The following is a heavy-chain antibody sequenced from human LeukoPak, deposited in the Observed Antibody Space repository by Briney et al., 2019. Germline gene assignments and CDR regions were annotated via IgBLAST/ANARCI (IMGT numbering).Heavy chain of an antibody. J-gene: IGHJ4*02. D-gene: IGHD6-13*01. Sequence: GGSLRLSCAASGFTVSTNYMSWVRQAPGKGLEWVSVIYNGDSTYYADSVKGRFTISRDNAKNSLYLQMNSLRAEGTAVYYCARVGQQLADYWGQGTLVTVSS. CDR3: ARVGQQLADY. CDR1: GFTVSTNY. CDR2: IYNGDST. V-gene: IGHV3-53*01.